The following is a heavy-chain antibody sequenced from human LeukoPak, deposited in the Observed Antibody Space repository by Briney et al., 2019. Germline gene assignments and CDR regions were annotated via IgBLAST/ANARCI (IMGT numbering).Heavy chain of an antibody. V-gene: IGHV1-8*01. Sequence: ASVKVSCKASGYTFTSYDINWVRQATGQGLEWMGWMNPNSGNTGYAQKFQGRVTMTRNTSISTAYMELSSLRSEDTAVYYCARGRYYDSSGYYYGDYYYYGMDVWGQGTTVTVSS. CDR1: GYTFTSYD. CDR3: ARGRYYDSSGYYYGDYYYYGMDV. D-gene: IGHD3-22*01. J-gene: IGHJ6*02. CDR2: MNPNSGNT.